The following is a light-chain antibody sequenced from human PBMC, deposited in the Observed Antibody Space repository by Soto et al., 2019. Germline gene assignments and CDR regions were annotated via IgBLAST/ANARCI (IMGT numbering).Light chain of an antibody. Sequence: EIVFTQSPANLPLSPGERATLSCRASQRVSSNLAWYQQKRGQAPRLLMFGASSRDTGIPDRFSGSGAGTECTRTISRLEPEDFAVYYCQQYGSSPRTFGQGTKV. CDR3: QQYGSSPRT. J-gene: IGKJ1*01. V-gene: IGKV3-20*01. CDR2: GAS. CDR1: QRVSSN.